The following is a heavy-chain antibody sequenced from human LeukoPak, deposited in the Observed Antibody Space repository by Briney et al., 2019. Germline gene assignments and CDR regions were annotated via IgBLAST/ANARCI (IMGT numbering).Heavy chain of an antibody. CDR2: ISSSSSYI. D-gene: IGHD4-11*01. CDR3: ARDDYSNYGATNDY. V-gene: IGHV3-21*01. Sequence: PGGSLRLSCAASGFTFSSYSMNWDRQAPGKGLEWVSSISSSSSYIYYADSVKGRFTISRDNAKNSLYLQMNSLRAEDTAVYYCARDDYSNYGATNDYWGQGTLVTVSS. J-gene: IGHJ4*02. CDR1: GFTFSSYS.